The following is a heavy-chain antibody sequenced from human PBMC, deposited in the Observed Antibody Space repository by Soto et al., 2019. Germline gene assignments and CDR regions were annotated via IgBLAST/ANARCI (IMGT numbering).Heavy chain of an antibody. D-gene: IGHD3-10*01. CDR1: GYTFTSYG. CDR3: ARATYYYGSGSYPDY. J-gene: IGHJ4*02. V-gene: IGHV1-18*04. Sequence: ASGKVSCKASGYTFTSYGISWVRQAPGQGLEWMGWISAYNGNTNYAQKLQGRVTMTTDTSTSTAYMELRSLRSDDTAVYYCARATYYYGSGSYPDYWGQGTLVTVSS. CDR2: ISAYNGNT.